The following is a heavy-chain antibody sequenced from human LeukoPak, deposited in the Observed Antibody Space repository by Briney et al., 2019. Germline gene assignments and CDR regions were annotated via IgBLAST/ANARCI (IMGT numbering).Heavy chain of an antibody. CDR2: ISNSDYST. V-gene: IGHV3-23*01. D-gene: IGHD3-22*01. Sequence: GGSLRLSCAASGFTFSSYAMSWVRQAPGKGLEWVSTISNSDYSTYYADSVKGRFTISRDNAKNSLYLQMNSLRAEDTAVYYCARDLGQYYDTSDNWFDPWGQGTLVTVSS. J-gene: IGHJ5*02. CDR1: GFTFSSYA. CDR3: ARDLGQYYDTSDNWFDP.